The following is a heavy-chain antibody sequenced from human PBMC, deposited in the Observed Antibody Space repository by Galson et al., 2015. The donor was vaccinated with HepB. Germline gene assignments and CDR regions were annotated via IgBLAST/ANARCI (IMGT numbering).Heavy chain of an antibody. D-gene: IGHD4/OR15-4a*01. Sequence: SVKVSCKASGYTFTTNGISWVRQAPGQGLEWMGWISAHGGDTKYAQKLQGRVTMTRDTSTSTVYVELRSLRSDDTAAYYCARDRDYRLDYWGQGTLVTVSS. V-gene: IGHV1-18*04. J-gene: IGHJ4*02. CDR1: GYTFTTNG. CDR3: ARDRDYRLDY. CDR2: ISAHGGDT.